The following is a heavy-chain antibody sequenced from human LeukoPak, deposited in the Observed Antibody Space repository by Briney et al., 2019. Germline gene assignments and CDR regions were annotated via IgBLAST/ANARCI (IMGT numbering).Heavy chain of an antibody. Sequence: PSETLSLTCTVSGYSISSGYYWGWIRQPPGKGLEWIGSIYHSGGTYYNPSLKSRVTISVDTSKNQFSLKLSSVTAADTAVYYCARVSAAAGKLDYWGQGTLVTVSS. CDR3: ARVSAAAGKLDY. V-gene: IGHV4-38-2*02. D-gene: IGHD6-13*01. CDR2: IYHSGGT. J-gene: IGHJ4*02. CDR1: GYSISSGYY.